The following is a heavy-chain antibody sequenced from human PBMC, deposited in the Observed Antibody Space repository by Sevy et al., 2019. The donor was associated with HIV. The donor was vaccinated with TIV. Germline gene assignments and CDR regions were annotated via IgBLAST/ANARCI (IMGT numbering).Heavy chain of an antibody. D-gene: IGHD6-13*01. J-gene: IGHJ4*02. Sequence: SETLSLTCTVSGYSITSGYHWGWVRQPPGKGLEWIGSISHSGSTYYNPSLMSRVTISVDTSKKQISLKLSSLTAADAAVYYCASWQPDYWGQGTLVTVSS. CDR3: ASWQPDY. V-gene: IGHV4-38-2*02. CDR2: ISHSGST. CDR1: GYSITSGYH.